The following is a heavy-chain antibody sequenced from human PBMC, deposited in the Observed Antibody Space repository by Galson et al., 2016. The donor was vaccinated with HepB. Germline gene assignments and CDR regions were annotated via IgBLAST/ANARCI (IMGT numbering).Heavy chain of an antibody. CDR2: MSYDERRK. CDR3: ARSPNQLAQYPAEYFHH. V-gene: IGHV3-30*14. CDR1: GFTFSTYA. Sequence: SLRLSCAASGFTFSTYAMHWVRQAPGKGLEWVAVMSYDERRKYYADSVKGRFTISRDISKNTLFLHISSLRPEDTARYYCARSPNQLAQYPAEYFHHWGQHTLLTGSS. J-gene: IGHJ1*01. D-gene: IGHD2-2*01.